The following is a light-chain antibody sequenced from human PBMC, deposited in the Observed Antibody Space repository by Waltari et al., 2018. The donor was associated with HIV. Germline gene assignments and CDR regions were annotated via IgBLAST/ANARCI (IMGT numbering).Light chain of an antibody. V-gene: IGKV1-12*01. J-gene: IGKJ5*01. CDR2: GAS. CDR1: QGISTW. CDR3: QQTNSFPFT. Sequence: DLQMTQFPSSVSAYVGDRVPLTCRATQGISTWLAWYQQKPGKAPKLLISGASNLEPGVPSRFSGSGSGTSFSLTITSLQADDFAVYFCQQTNSFPFTFGQGTRLEIK.